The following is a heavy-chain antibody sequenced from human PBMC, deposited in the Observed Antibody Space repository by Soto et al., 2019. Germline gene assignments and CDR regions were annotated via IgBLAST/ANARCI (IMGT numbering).Heavy chain of an antibody. D-gene: IGHD2-15*01. Sequence: GGSLRLSCAASGFTFSSYWMHWVRQAPGKGLMWVSRINTDGSSTTYADSVKGRFTISRDNAKNTLYLQMNSLRAEDTAVYHCVRSGGWPDYWGQGTLVTVSS. CDR3: VRSGGWPDY. V-gene: IGHV3-74*01. J-gene: IGHJ4*02. CDR2: INTDGSST. CDR1: GFTFSSYW.